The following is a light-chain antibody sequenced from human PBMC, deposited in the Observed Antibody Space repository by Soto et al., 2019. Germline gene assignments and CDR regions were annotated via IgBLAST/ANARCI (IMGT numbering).Light chain of an antibody. CDR1: QSVSSN. CDR2: GAS. J-gene: IGKJ5*01. Sequence: EIVMTQSPATLSVSPGERATLSCRASQSVSSNLAWYQQKPGQAPRLLIYGASTRATGIPARFSGSGSGTEFTLTISSLQSEDFAVYYCQQYNNWPWVIFGQGTRLEIK. CDR3: QQYNNWPWVI. V-gene: IGKV3-15*01.